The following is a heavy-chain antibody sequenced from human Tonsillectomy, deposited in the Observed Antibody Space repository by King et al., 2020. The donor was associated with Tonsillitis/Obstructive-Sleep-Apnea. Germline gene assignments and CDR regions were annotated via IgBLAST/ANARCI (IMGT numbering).Heavy chain of an antibody. V-gene: IGHV4-39*01. D-gene: IGHD4-23*01. CDR2: IYYSVST. CDR3: ASSYGGNSIIWFDP. CDR1: GGSISSSSYY. Sequence: QLQESGPGLVKPSETLSLTCTVSGGSISSSSYYWGWIRQPPGKGLEWIGSIYYSVSTYYNPSLKSRVTISVDTSKNQFSLKLSSVTAADTAVYYCASSYGGNSIIWFDPWGQGTLVTVSS. J-gene: IGHJ5*02.